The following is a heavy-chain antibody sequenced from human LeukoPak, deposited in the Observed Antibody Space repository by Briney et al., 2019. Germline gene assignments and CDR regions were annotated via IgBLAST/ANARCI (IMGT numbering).Heavy chain of an antibody. J-gene: IGHJ6*03. CDR3: AREMGVVPAAEYYMDV. Sequence: SVKVSCKASGGTLSSYAISWVRQAPGQGLEWMGGIIPIFGTANYAQKFQGRVTITADESTSTAYMELSSLRSEDTAVYYCAREMGVVPAAEYYMDVWGKGTTVTVSS. CDR2: IIPIFGTA. V-gene: IGHV1-69*13. CDR1: GGTLSSYA. D-gene: IGHD2-2*01.